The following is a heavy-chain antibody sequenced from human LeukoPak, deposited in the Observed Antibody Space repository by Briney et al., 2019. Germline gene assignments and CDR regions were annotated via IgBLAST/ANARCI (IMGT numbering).Heavy chain of an antibody. V-gene: IGHV4-34*01. CDR2: INHSGST. CDR1: GGSFSGYY. CDR3: ARGDAYSGLDY. J-gene: IGHJ4*02. D-gene: IGHD5-12*01. Sequence: SETLSLTCAVYGGSFSGYYWNWVRQPPGKGLEWIGEINHSGSTNYNPSLKSRVTISVDTSKNQFSLELSSVTAADTAVYYCARGDAYSGLDYWGQGIRVTVSS.